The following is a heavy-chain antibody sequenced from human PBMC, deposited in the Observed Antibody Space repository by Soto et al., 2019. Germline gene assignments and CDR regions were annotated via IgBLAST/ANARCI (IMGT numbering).Heavy chain of an antibody. J-gene: IGHJ4*02. CDR3: ARRYGVYFDY. V-gene: IGHV4-59*08. CDR1: GGSISSYY. CDR2: IYYSGST. Sequence: SETLSLTCTVSGGSISSYYWSWIRQPPGKGLEWIGYIYYSGSTNYNPSLKSRVTISVDTSKNQFSLKLSSVTAADTTVYYCARRYGVYFDYWGQGTLVTVSS. D-gene: IGHD4-17*01.